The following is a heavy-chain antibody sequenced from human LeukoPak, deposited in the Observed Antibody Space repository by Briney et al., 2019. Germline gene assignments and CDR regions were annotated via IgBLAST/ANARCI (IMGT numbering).Heavy chain of an antibody. D-gene: IGHD2-2*01. CDR2: IYYSGST. V-gene: IGHV4-59*08. J-gene: IGHJ5*02. CDR3: ARQYCSSTNCYGPWFYP. CDR1: GGSNTSYY. Sequence: SETLSLTCTVSGGSNTSYYWSWIRQPPGKGLEWIGYIYYSGSTNYNPSLKSRVTISVDTSKNQFSLKLSSVTAADTAVYYCARQYCSSTNCYGPWFYPWGQGTLCTVSS.